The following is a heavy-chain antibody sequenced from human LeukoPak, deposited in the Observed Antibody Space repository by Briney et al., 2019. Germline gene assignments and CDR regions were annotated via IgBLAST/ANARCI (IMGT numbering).Heavy chain of an antibody. CDR3: GRAISSQLLKGFFDY. V-gene: IGHV3-53*01. CDR1: GLTAVKNT. Sequence: GGSLSLSSALSGLTAVKNTTSWVRQAPGKGLEWVSIIYSGGPTYYADSVRGRFTISRDNSKNTLYLQMNSLTCDDTAVYYCGRAISSQLLKGFFDYWGQGTLVTVSS. J-gene: IGHJ4*02. CDR2: IYSGGPT. D-gene: IGHD2-2*01.